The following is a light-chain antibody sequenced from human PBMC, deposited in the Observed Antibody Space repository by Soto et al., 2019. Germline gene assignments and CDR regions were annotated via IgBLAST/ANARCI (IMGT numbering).Light chain of an antibody. CDR1: QSFSSNN. CDR2: GAS. J-gene: IGKJ1*01. Sequence: EIVLTQSPGTLSLSPGERATLSCRASQSFSSNNLAWYQQKPGQAPRLLIYGASSRTTGIPNRFSGRGSGTDFTLTISRLEPEDAAVYYCQEYGRSRTFGQGTKVEIK. V-gene: IGKV3-20*01. CDR3: QEYGRSRT.